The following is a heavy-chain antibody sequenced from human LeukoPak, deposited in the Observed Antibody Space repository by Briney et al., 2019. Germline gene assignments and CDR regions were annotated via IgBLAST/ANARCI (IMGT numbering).Heavy chain of an antibody. V-gene: IGHV3-9*01. CDR1: GFTFDDYA. D-gene: IGHD3-9*01. CDR3: AKDIEGYDLLTGSGGAFDI. CDR2: ISWNSGSI. Sequence: GGPLRLSCAASGFTFDDYAMHWVRQAPGKGLEWVSVISWNSGSIGYADSVKGRFTISRDNAKNSLYLQMNSLRAEDTALYYCAKDIEGYDLLTGSGGAFDIWGQGTMVTVSS. J-gene: IGHJ3*02.